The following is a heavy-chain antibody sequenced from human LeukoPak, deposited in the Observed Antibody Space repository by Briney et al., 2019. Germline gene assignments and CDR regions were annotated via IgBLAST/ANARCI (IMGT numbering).Heavy chain of an antibody. CDR2: ISIYSRDT. V-gene: IGHV1-2*02. CDR3: AREGGVVEGMLYIHPNEEDYYGMDV. Sequence: ASVKVSCKASGYTFTGYYMHWVRQAPGQGLEWMGWISIYSRDTKYAQNLQGRVTISTDTSTSTVYMEMRRLTSDDTAVYYCAREGGVVEGMLYIHPNEEDYYGMDVWGQGTTVIVSS. J-gene: IGHJ6*02. D-gene: IGHD2-8*01. CDR1: GYTFTGYY.